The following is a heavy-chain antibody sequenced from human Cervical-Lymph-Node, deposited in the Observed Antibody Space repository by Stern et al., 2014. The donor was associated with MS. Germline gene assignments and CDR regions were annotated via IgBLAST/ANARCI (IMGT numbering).Heavy chain of an antibody. J-gene: IGHJ4*02. Sequence: QLQLQESGPGLVKPSETLSLTCSVSGDTITTGGYYWSWIRQHPGKGLEWIGYIYYSGTTYSNPSLESRVTVSVDTSKNQFSLRLTSVTAADTAIYYCARGRPGTTRTYVGGFDCWGQGTLGTVSS. D-gene: IGHD2-15*01. CDR1: GDTITTGGYY. V-gene: IGHV4-31*03. CDR3: ARGRPGTTRTYVGGFDC. CDR2: IYYSGTT.